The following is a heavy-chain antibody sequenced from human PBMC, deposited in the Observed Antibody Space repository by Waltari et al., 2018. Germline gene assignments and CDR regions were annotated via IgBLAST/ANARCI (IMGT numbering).Heavy chain of an antibody. V-gene: IGHV4-39*01. J-gene: IGHJ6*02. Sequence: QLQLQESGPGLVKPSETLSLTCIVSGGSIISTTYYWGWIRQPPGKGLEWIGSSYYSGSPNYNPSLKSRVTISVDTSKNRFSLKVSSVTAADTALYYCATHSANHDYHYYAMDVWGLGTTVTVSS. D-gene: IGHD2-15*01. CDR3: ATHSANHDYHYYAMDV. CDR1: GGSIISTTYY. CDR2: SYYSGSP.